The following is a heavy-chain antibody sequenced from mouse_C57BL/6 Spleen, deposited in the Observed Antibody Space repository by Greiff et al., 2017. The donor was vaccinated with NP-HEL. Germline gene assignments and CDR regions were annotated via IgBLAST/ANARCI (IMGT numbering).Heavy chain of an antibody. CDR2: INSDGGST. V-gene: IGHV5-2*01. CDR1: EYEFPSHD. J-gene: IGHJ3*01. CDR3: ARGGYYSAWFAY. D-gene: IGHD2-3*01. Sequence: DVKLVESGGGLVQPGESLKLSCESNEYEFPSHDMSWVRKTPEKRLELVAAINSDGGSTYYPDTMERRFIISRDNTKKTLYLQMSSLRSEDTALYYCARGGYYSAWFAYWGQGTLVTVSA.